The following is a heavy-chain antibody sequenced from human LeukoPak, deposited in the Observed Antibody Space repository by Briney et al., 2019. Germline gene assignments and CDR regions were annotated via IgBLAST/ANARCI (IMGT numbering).Heavy chain of an antibody. J-gene: IGHJ5*02. CDR1: GFTFSSYE. Sequence: GGSLRLSCAASGFTFSSYEMNWGRQAPGKGLEWVSYIRSSSSTIYYADSVKGRFTISRDNAKNPLYLQMNSLRAEDTAVYYCASSSRPPWGQGTLVTVSS. V-gene: IGHV3-48*03. CDR3: ASSSRPP. D-gene: IGHD2-2*01. CDR2: IRSSSSTI.